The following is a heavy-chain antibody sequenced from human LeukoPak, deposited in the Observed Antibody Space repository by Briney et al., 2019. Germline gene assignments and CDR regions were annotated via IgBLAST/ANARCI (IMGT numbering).Heavy chain of an antibody. V-gene: IGHV3-30*18. Sequence: GRSLRLSCAASGFTFSSSGMHWARQAPGKGLEWVAVISYDGRSKYYGDSVKGRFTISRDNSKNTLYLQMNSLRAEDSAVYYCAKDLGYYSSYYYGMDVWGQGTTVTVSS. CDR1: GFTFSSSG. CDR3: AKDLGYYSSYYYGMDV. J-gene: IGHJ6*02. D-gene: IGHD4-11*01. CDR2: ISYDGRSK.